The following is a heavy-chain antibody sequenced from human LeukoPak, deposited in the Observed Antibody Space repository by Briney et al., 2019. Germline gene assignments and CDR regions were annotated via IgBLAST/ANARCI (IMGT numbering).Heavy chain of an antibody. Sequence: SETLSLTCTVSGGSISTYYWSWIRQPPRKGLEWIGYIYYSGSTNYNPSLKRRVTISVDTSKNQFSLKLTSLTAADTAVYFCARHRRPATVIDYWGQGTLVTVSS. J-gene: IGHJ4*02. D-gene: IGHD2-2*01. CDR3: ARHRRPATVIDY. CDR1: GGSISTYY. V-gene: IGHV4-59*08. CDR2: IYYSGST.